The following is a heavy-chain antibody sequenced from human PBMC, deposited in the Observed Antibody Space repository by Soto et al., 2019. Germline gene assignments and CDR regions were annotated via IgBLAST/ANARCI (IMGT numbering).Heavy chain of an antibody. CDR2: ISYDGSNK. Sequence: QVQLVESGGGVVQPGRSLRLSCAASGFTFSSYGMHWVRQAPGKGLEWVAVISYDGSNKYYADSVKGRFTISRDNSKNTLYLQMNSLRAEDTAVYYCAKDWGSNWNDDYWGQGTLVTVSS. CDR3: AKDWGSNWNDDY. V-gene: IGHV3-30*18. J-gene: IGHJ4*02. CDR1: GFTFSSYG. D-gene: IGHD1-1*01.